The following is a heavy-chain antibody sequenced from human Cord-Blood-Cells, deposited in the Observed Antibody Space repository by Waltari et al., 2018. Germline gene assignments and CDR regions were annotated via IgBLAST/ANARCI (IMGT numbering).Heavy chain of an antibody. V-gene: IGHV1-69*02. CDR2: IIPILGIA. CDR3: ARSEVQAPPGY. CDR1: GGTFSSYT. Sequence: QVQLVQSGAEVKKPGSSVKVSCKASGGTFSSYTISWVRQAPGQGLEWMGRIIPILGIANYAQKVQGRVTITADKSTSTAYMELSSLRSEDTAVYYCARSEVQAPPGYWGQGTLVTVSS. D-gene: IGHD3-10*01. J-gene: IGHJ4*02.